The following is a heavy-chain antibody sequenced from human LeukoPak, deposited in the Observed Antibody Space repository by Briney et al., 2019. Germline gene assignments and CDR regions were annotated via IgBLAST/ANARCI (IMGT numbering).Heavy chain of an antibody. CDR1: GFTVSSNY. CDR3: ARKSSGYYAVFDY. D-gene: IGHD3-22*01. Sequence: GGSLRLSCAASGFTVSSNYMSWVRQAPGKGLEWVSVIYSGGSTYYADSVKGRFTISRDNSKNTLYLQMYSLRAEDTAVYYCARKSSGYYAVFDYWGQGTLVTVSS. J-gene: IGHJ4*02. CDR2: IYSGGST. V-gene: IGHV3-66*01.